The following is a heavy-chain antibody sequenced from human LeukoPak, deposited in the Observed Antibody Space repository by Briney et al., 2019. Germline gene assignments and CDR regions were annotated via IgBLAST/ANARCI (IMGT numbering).Heavy chain of an antibody. D-gene: IGHD4-17*01. CDR1: GGSISRGDNS. Sequence: SQTLSLTCGVSGGSISRGDNSWGWLRQPPGKGLEWIGYMYYTGRTYYNPSLKSRITISVDTSKNHFSLNLTSVTAADTALYYCAKVGGDFPSFFDYWGQGILVTVSS. CDR3: AKVGGDFPSFFDY. CDR2: MYYTGRT. J-gene: IGHJ4*02. V-gene: IGHV4-30-4*07.